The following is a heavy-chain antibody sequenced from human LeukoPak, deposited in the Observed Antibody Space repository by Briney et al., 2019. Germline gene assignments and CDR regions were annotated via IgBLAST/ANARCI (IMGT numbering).Heavy chain of an antibody. CDR3: ARDGYRGGLGFDY. CDR2: ISSSSSHI. Sequence: GGSLRLSCAASGFTFSSYSMNWVRQAPGKGLEWVSSISSSSSHIYYADSVKGRFTISRDNAKNSLYLQMNSLRAEDTAVYYCARDGYRGGLGFDYWGQGTLVTVSS. CDR1: GFTFSSYS. J-gene: IGHJ4*02. V-gene: IGHV3-21*01. D-gene: IGHD3-16*02.